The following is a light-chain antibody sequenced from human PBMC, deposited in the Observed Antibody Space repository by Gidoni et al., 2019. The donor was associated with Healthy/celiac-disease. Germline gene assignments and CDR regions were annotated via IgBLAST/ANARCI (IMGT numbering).Light chain of an antibody. CDR1: QSLLDSDDGNTD. J-gene: IGKJ5*01. CDR3: MQRIEFPLIT. CDR2: TLS. Sequence: DIVMTQTPLSLPVTPGEPASISCRSSQSLLDSDDGNTDLDWYLQKPGHSPQLLLYTLSYRDSGVPDRLSGSGSGTDFTLKISRVEAEDVGVYYCMQRIEFPLITFGQGTRLEIK. V-gene: IGKV2-40*01.